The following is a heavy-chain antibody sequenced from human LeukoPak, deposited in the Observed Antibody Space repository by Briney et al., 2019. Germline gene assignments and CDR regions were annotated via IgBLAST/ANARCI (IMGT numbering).Heavy chain of an antibody. Sequence: PGGSLRLPCAASGFTFSSYSMTWVRQAPGKGLEWVSSISSSSSYIYYADSVKGRFTISRDNAKNSLYLQMNSLRAEDTAVYYCARGGITMIVVDYWGQGTLVTVSS. D-gene: IGHD3-22*01. J-gene: IGHJ4*02. CDR3: ARGGITMIVVDY. CDR2: ISSSSSYI. CDR1: GFTFSSYS. V-gene: IGHV3-21*01.